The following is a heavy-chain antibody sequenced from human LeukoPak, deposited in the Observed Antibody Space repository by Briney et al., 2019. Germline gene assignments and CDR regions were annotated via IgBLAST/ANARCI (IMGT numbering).Heavy chain of an antibody. CDR2: IYHSGST. V-gene: IGHV4-38-2*01. J-gene: IGHJ5*02. CDR3: ARHLRETTTGFDP. CDR1: GYSISSGYY. Sequence: SETLSLTCAASGYSISSGYYWGWIRQPPGKGLEWIGSIYHSGSTYYNPSLKSRVTISIDTSKNQFSLKLNSVTAADTAVYYCARHLRETTTGFDPWGQGTLVTVSS. D-gene: IGHD1-1*01.